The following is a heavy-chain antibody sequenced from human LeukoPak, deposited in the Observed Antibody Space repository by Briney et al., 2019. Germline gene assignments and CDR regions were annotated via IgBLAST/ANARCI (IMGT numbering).Heavy chain of an antibody. CDR2: INHSGNT. Sequence: SETLSLTCAVYGESFSSYYWSWIRQPPGKGLEWIGEINHSGNTNYNPSLKSRVTISVDTSKNQFSLKLSSVTAADTAVYYCARAHGSGSYMGMDVWGQGTTVTVSS. V-gene: IGHV4-34*01. CDR3: ARAHGSGSYMGMDV. D-gene: IGHD3-10*01. J-gene: IGHJ6*02. CDR1: GESFSSYY.